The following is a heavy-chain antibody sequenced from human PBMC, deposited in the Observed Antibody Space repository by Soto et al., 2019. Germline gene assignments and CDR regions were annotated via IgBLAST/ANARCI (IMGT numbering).Heavy chain of an antibody. CDR3: AKVPFVGWEVRASDY. Sequence: EVQLLESGGGLVQPGGSLRLSCAASGFTFSSYAMTWVRQAPGKGLEWVSTISGSADSTYYADSVKGRFTISRDNSKETLYLQMNSLRAKDTAVYYCAKVPFVGWEVRASDYWGQGTLVTVSS. J-gene: IGHJ4*02. CDR2: ISGSADST. D-gene: IGHD1-26*01. CDR1: GFTFSSYA. V-gene: IGHV3-23*01.